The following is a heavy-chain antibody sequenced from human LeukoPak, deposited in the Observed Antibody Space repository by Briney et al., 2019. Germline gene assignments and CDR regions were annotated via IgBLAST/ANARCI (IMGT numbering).Heavy chain of an antibody. J-gene: IGHJ4*02. Sequence: SVRVSFKASGGTFSIYAISWVRQAPGQGLEWMGGIIPIFGTANYAQKFQGRVTITADESTSTAYMELSSLRSEDTAVYYCARDQRSYFDYWGQGTLVTVSS. CDR2: IIPIFGTA. D-gene: IGHD4-17*01. CDR3: ARDQRSYFDY. V-gene: IGHV1-69*01. CDR1: GGTFSIYA.